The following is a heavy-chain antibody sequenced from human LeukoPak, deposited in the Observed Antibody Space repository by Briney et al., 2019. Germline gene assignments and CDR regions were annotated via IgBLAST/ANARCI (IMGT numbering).Heavy chain of an antibody. CDR1: GFTFSSYA. D-gene: IGHD2-8*01. V-gene: IGHV3-23*01. CDR3: ACTNGVSYYYYGMDV. Sequence: GGSLRLSSAASGFTFSSYAMSWVRQAPGEGREWGSAICGGGGSTYYADSVKGRFTISRDNSKNTLYLQMNSLRAEDTAVYYCACTNGVSYYYYGMDVWGQGTTVTVSS. J-gene: IGHJ6*02. CDR2: ICGGGGST.